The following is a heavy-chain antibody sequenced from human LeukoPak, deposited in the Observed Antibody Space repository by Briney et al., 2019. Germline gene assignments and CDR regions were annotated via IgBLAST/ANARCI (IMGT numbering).Heavy chain of an antibody. CDR2: ISGSGGST. CDR3: AKAYVLLWFGDREDAFDI. D-gene: IGHD3-10*01. J-gene: IGHJ3*02. V-gene: IGHV3-23*01. CDR1: GFTFSSYG. Sequence: PGGSLRLSCAASGFTFSSYGMSWVRQAPGKGLERVSAISGSGGSTYYADSVKGRFTISRDNSKNTLYLQMNSLRAEDTAVYYCAKAYVLLWFGDREDAFDIWGQGTMVTVSS.